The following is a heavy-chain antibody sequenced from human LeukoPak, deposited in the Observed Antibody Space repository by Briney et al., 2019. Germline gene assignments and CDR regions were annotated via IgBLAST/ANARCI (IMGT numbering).Heavy chain of an antibody. CDR1: GYSFTSYW. Sequence: PGESLKISCKGSGYSFTSYWIGWVRQMPGKGLEWMGIIYPGDSDTTYSPSFQGQVTISADKSISTAYLQWSSLKASDTAMYYCAIQGHGYCGGDCYSVWGQGTLVTVSS. CDR3: AIQGHGYCGGDCYSV. CDR2: IYPGDSDT. D-gene: IGHD2-21*02. V-gene: IGHV5-51*01. J-gene: IGHJ4*02.